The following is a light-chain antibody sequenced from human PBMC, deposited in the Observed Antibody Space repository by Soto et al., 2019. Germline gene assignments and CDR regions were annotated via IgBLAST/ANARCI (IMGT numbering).Light chain of an antibody. CDR3: SSYAGIYTYV. V-gene: IGLV2-11*01. J-gene: IGLJ1*01. Sequence: QSVLTQPRSVSVSPGQSVTISCTGTSSDVGGSDYVSWYLLHPGKAPKLMIYDVSERPSGVPDRFSGSKSGNTASLTISGLQPEDEADYYCSSYAGIYTYVFGTGTKVTVL. CDR1: SSDVGGSDY. CDR2: DVS.